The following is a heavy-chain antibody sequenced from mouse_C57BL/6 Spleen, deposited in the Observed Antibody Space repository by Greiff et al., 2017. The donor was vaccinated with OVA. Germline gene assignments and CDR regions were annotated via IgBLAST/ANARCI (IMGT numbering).Heavy chain of an antibody. Sequence: EVKLVESEGGLVQPGSSMKLSCTASGFTFSDYYMAWVRQVPEKGLEWVANINYDGSSTYYLDSLKGRFIISRDNAKNILYLQMSSLKSEDTATYYCAREGAFYYGSLDYWGQGTTLTVSS. D-gene: IGHD1-1*01. CDR2: INYDGSST. CDR1: GFTFSDYY. J-gene: IGHJ2*01. CDR3: AREGAFYYGSLDY. V-gene: IGHV5-16*01.